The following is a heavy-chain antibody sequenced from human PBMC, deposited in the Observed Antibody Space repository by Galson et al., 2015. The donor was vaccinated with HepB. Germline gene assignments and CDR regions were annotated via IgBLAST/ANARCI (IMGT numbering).Heavy chain of an antibody. CDR1: GYTFTGYY. CDR2: INPNSGGT. CDR3: ARATYCFSTSCYGGYLDY. Sequence: SVKVSCKASGYTFTGYYMHWVRQAPGQGLEWMGRINPNSGGTNYAQKFQGRVTMTRDTSITTAYMELSSLRSDDTAVYYCARATYCFSTSCYGGYLDYWGQGTLVTVSS. J-gene: IGHJ4*02. D-gene: IGHD2-2*01. V-gene: IGHV1-2*06.